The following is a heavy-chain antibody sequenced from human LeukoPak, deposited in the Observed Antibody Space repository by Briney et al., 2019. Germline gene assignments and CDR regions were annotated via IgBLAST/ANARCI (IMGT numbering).Heavy chain of an antibody. J-gene: IGHJ6*03. D-gene: IGHD3-3*01. CDR2: ISGSGGNT. CDR3: AKDGVGTDYYYYMDV. V-gene: IGHV3-23*01. Sequence: GGSLRLSCAASGFTFSSYAMTWVRQAPGKGLEWVSTISGSGGNTYYADSVQGRFTISRDNSKNTLYLQMNSLRTEDTAVYYCAKDGVGTDYYYYMDVWGKGTTVTVSS. CDR1: GFTFSSYA.